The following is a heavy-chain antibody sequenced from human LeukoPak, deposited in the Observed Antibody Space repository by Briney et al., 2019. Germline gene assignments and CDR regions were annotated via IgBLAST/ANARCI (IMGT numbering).Heavy chain of an antibody. CDR2: LTYSGGTS. V-gene: IGHV3-23*01. J-gene: IGHJ4*02. CDR1: GFTFSSYA. CDR3: AKDDMTGTPPDRFDY. Sequence: PGGSLRLSCAASGFTFSSYAMSWVRQAPGKGLEWVSSLTYSGGTSYYADSVKGRFTISRDNSKNTLFLQMNSLRAEDTALYYCAKDDMTGTPPDRFDYWGRGTLVTVSS. D-gene: IGHD1-7*01.